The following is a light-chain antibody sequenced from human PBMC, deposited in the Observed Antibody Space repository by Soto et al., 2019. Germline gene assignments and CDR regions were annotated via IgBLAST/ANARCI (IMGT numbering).Light chain of an antibody. J-gene: IGLJ2*01. Sequence: QSALTQPASVSGSPGQSITISCTGTSSDVGGYNYVSWYQQHPGKAPKLMIYDVSNRPSGVSNRFSGSKSGNTASLTISGLQAEDEAEYYCSSYTSSSTLYVVFGGGTKVTVL. CDR2: DVS. CDR1: SSDVGGYNY. CDR3: SSYTSSSTLYVV. V-gene: IGLV2-14*01.